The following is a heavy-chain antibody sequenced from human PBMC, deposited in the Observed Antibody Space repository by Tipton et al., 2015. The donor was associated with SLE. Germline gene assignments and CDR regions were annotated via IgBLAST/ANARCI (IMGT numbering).Heavy chain of an antibody. J-gene: IGHJ3*02. Sequence: SLRLSCAASGFSFRSYWMSWVRQAPGKGLGWVANIKHDGREKYYVDSVKGRFTISRDNSKNSLYLQMNSLRAEDTAVYYCAREISYQHSIVGTTWAFDMWGQGTMLTVSS. CDR2: IKHDGREK. CDR1: GFSFRSYW. V-gene: IGHV3-7*01. CDR3: AREISYQHSIVGTTWAFDM. D-gene: IGHD1-26*01.